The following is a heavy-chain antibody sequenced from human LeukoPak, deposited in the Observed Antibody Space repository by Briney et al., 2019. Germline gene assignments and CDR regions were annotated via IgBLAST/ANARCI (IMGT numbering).Heavy chain of an antibody. J-gene: IGHJ4*02. CDR2: ITASGTAM. CDR3: ASSGSYRFDY. Sequence: GGSLRLSCAVSGFIFSGYAMNWVRQAPGKGLEWVSHITASGTAMFYADSVKGRFTISRDNAKNSLYLQMNSLRDEDTAVYYCASSGSYRFDYWGQGTLVTVSS. D-gene: IGHD1-26*01. V-gene: IGHV3-48*02. CDR1: GFIFSGYA.